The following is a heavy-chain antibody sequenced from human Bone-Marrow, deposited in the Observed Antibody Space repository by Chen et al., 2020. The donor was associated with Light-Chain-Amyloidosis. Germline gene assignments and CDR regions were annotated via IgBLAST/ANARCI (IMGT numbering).Heavy chain of an antibody. CDR2: IYPDDSTA. V-gene: IGHV5-51*01. CDR3: ARRRDGYNFDY. Sequence: EVQLEQSGPEVKKPGESLKISCKGSGYTFPNYGIGWVRQMPGKGLEWMGVIYPDDSTARYSPSFEGQVTISADKSITTAYLQWRSLKASDTAMYYCARRRDGYNFDYWGQGTLVTVSS. J-gene: IGHJ4*02. D-gene: IGHD5-12*01. CDR1: GYTFPNYG.